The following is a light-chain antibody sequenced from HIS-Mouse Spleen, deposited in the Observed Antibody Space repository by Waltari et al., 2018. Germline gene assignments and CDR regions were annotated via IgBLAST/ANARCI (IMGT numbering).Light chain of an antibody. CDR3: QQSYSTPST. CDR1: QSISSY. J-gene: IGKJ2*02. CDR2: AAS. Sequence: DIQMTQSPSSLTASGGDRVTTTCRASQSISSYLNWYQQKPGKAPKLLIYAASSLPSGVPSRFSGSGSGTDFTLTISSLQPEDFATYYCQQSYSTPSTFGQGTKLEIK. V-gene: IGKV1-39*01.